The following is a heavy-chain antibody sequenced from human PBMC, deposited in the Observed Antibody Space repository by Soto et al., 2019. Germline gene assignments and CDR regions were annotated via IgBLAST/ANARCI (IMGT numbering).Heavy chain of an antibody. J-gene: IGHJ6*02. V-gene: IGHV3-30-3*01. D-gene: IGHD3-9*01. CDR3: ARDELRYFDWLRTTDYHYYGMDV. CDR1: GFTFSSYA. CDR2: ISYDGSNK. Sequence: QVQLVESGGGVVQPGRSLRLSCAASGFTFSSYAMHWVRQAPGKGLEWVAVISYDGSNKYYADSVKGRFTISRDNSKNTLYLQMNRLRAEDTAVYYCARDELRYFDWLRTTDYHYYGMDVWGQGTTVTVSS.